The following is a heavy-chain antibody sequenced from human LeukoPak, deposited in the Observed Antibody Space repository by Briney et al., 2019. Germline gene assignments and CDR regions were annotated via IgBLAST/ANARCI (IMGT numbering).Heavy chain of an antibody. D-gene: IGHD3-16*02. J-gene: IGHJ4*02. V-gene: IGHV3-48*02. Sequence: GGSLRLSGAASGFTFSSYSMNWVRQAPGKGLEWVSYISSSSSTIYYADSVKGRFTISRDNAKNSLYLQMNSLRDEDTAVYYCARVVWGSSRYSDYWGQGTLVTVSS. CDR1: GFTFSSYS. CDR3: ARVVWGSSRYSDY. CDR2: ISSSSSTI.